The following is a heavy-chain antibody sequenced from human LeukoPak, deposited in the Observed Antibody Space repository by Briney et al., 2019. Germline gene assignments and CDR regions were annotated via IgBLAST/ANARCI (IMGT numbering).Heavy chain of an antibody. Sequence: GGSLRLSCAASGFTVSSNYMSWARQAPGKGLEWVSVIYSGGSTYYADSVKGRFTISRDNSKNTLYLQMNSLRAEDTAVYYCARDPGWDGSGSYYDAFDIWGQGTMVTVSS. CDR1: GFTVSSNY. J-gene: IGHJ3*02. V-gene: IGHV3-53*01. CDR2: IYSGGST. D-gene: IGHD3-10*01. CDR3: ARDPGWDGSGSYYDAFDI.